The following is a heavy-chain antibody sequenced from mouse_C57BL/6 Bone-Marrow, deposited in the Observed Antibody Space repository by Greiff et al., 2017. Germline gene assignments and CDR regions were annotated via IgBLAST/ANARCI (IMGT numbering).Heavy chain of an antibody. CDR3: ARDGPSITTVVARYFDV. D-gene: IGHD1-1*01. CDR1: GYSITSGYY. CDR2: ISYDGSN. V-gene: IGHV3-6*01. J-gene: IGHJ1*03. Sequence: EVKLVESGPGLVKPSQSLSLTCSVTGYSITSGYYWNWIRQFPGNKLEWMGYISYDGSNNYNPSLKNRISITRDTSKNQFFLKLNSVTTEDTATYYCARDGPSITTVVARYFDVWGTGTTVTVSS.